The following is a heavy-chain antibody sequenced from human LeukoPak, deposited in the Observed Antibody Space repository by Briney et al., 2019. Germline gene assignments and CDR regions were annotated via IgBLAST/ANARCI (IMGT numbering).Heavy chain of an antibody. J-gene: IGHJ4*02. D-gene: IGHD1-26*01. CDR3: ARDGRFAAYEPDY. V-gene: IGHV1-18*01. CDR2: ISAYDGNT. Sequence: ASVKVSCKASGLTFSNYGITWVRQAPRQGLEWVGWISAYDGNTNYAQKFQGRVTMTTDTSTSTAHMELRSLRYDDTAVYYCARDGRFAAYEPDYWGQGTLVTVSS. CDR1: GLTFSNYG.